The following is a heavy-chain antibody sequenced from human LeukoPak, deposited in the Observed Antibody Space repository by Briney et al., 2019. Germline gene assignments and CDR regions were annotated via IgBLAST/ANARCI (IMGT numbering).Heavy chain of an antibody. J-gene: IGHJ4*02. V-gene: IGHV3-23*01. CDR3: ARGLCGGDCYDY. CDR1: GFTFSSYA. Sequence: PGGSLRLSCAASGFTFSSYAMSWVRQAPGKGLEWVSVISGSGGTTYYADSVKGRFTISRDNSKNTLYLQMNSLRAEDTAVYYCARGLCGGDCYDYWGQGTLVTVSS. CDR2: ISGSGGTT. D-gene: IGHD2-21*01.